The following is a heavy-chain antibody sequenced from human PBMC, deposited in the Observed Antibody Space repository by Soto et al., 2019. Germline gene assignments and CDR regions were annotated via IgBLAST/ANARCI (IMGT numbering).Heavy chain of an antibody. CDR3: ARRYGYSFDY. Sequence: SETLSLTCSVSGSTIRSDYSSCIRQPPGKRLEWIGYIYYSGSTNYNPSLKSRVTISVDTSKNQLSLKLSSVTAADTAVYYCARRYGYSFDYWGQGTLVTVSS. D-gene: IGHD5-18*01. J-gene: IGHJ4*02. V-gene: IGHV4-59*08. CDR1: GSTIRSDY. CDR2: IYYSGST.